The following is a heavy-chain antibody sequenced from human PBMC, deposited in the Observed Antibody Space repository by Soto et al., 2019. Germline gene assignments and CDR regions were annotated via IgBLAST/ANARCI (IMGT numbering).Heavy chain of an antibody. J-gene: IGHJ1*01. CDR3: VKDNAHAYAL. Sequence: QVRLVHSGAEVKKPGSSVKVSCKASGATFRSFAFSWVRQAPGDGLEWVGVITPLLGTTNYAERLQGRVPITADESTTTFYLELSSLTSEESAVYFSVKDNAHAYALWGQGTLVTVSS. CDR2: ITPLLGTT. D-gene: IGHD2-2*01. CDR1: GATFRSFA. V-gene: IGHV1-69*01.